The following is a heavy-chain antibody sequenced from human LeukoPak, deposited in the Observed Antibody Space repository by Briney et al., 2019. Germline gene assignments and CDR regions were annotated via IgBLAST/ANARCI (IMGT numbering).Heavy chain of an antibody. Sequence: SETLSLTCAVSGGSISSSNWWSWVRQPPGKGLEWIGEIYHSGSTNYNPSLKSRVTISVDKSKNQFSLKLSSVTAADTAVYYCARVGEMATTIFDYWGQGTLVTVSS. CDR2: IYHSGST. CDR1: GGSISSSNW. V-gene: IGHV4-4*02. D-gene: IGHD5-24*01. J-gene: IGHJ4*02. CDR3: ARVGEMATTIFDY.